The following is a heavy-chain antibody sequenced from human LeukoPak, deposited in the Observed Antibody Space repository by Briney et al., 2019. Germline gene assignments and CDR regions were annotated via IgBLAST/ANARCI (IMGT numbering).Heavy chain of an antibody. CDR2: IASKTDGGAT. V-gene: IGHV3-15*04. CDR3: TTGIRGD. D-gene: IGHD3-10*01. CDR1: GFTFGSYA. J-gene: IGHJ4*02. Sequence: PGGSLRLSCAASGFTFGSYAMNWVRQAPGEGLDWVGRIASKTDGGATDYAAPVKDRFTISRDDSKNTLNLQMNSLKTEDTAVYYCTTGIRGDWGQGTLVTVSS.